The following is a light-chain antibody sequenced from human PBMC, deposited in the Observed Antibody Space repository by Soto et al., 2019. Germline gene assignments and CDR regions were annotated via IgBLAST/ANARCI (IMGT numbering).Light chain of an antibody. J-gene: IGKJ1*01. Sequence: ELVLTQSPATLSLSPGERANLSCKASQGLITNLAWYQQKAGQAPRLLIYNASTRATGIPARLSGSGSGTEFTLTLISLHSEDSAVYYCQQYTILPPWTFGQGSKVEI. CDR2: NAS. V-gene: IGKV3-15*01. CDR3: QQYTILPPWT. CDR1: QGLITN.